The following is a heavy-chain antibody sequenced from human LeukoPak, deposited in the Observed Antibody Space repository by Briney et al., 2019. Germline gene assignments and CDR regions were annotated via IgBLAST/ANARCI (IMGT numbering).Heavy chain of an antibody. V-gene: IGHV3-30*04. Sequence: PGGSLRLSCAASGFTFSSYAMHWVRQAPGKGLEWVAVISYDGSNKYYADSVKGRFTISRDNSKNTLYLQMNSLRAEDTAVYYCARDYASHMDVWGKGTTVTVSS. CDR1: GFTFSSYA. CDR3: ARDYASHMDV. CDR2: ISYDGSNK. D-gene: IGHD2-2*01. J-gene: IGHJ6*03.